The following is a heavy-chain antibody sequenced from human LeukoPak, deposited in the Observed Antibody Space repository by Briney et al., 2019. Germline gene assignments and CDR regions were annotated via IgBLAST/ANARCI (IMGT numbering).Heavy chain of an antibody. CDR3: AKDQIAVALFLDPNWFDP. J-gene: IGHJ5*02. D-gene: IGHD6-19*01. Sequence: GGSLRLSCAASGFTFSSYGMHWVRQAPGKGLEWVAVISYDGGNKYYADSVKGRFTISRDNSKNTLYLQMNSLRAEDTAVYYCAKDQIAVALFLDPNWFDPWGQGTLVTVSS. CDR2: ISYDGGNK. CDR1: GFTFSSYG. V-gene: IGHV3-30*18.